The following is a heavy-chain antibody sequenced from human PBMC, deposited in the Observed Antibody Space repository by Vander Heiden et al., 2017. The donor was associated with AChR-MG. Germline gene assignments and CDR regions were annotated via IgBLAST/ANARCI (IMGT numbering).Heavy chain of an antibody. D-gene: IGHD6-6*01. V-gene: IGHV4-59*08. CDR2: IYYTGST. J-gene: IGHJ4*02. Sequence: QVHLQESGPGLVKPSETLSLTCTVSGGSISSYYWTWIRQPPGKGLEWIGYIYYTGSTDHKPSLKSRVTISVDTSKNQFSLKLSAVTAADTAVYYCARGSSARAFFDYWGQGALVTVSS. CDR3: ARGSSARAFFDY. CDR1: GGSISSYY.